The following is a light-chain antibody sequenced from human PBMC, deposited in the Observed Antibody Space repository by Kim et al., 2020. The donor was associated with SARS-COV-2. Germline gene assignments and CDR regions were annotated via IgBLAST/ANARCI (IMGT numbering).Light chain of an antibody. J-gene: IGKJ4*01. V-gene: IGKV1-39*01. Sequence: ASVGDRVTITCRASQNINYYIDWYQQKPGKAPNLLIHTASNVESGVPSRFSGSGSGTDFTLTISSLQPEDFATYFCQQSDSNTVTFGGGTKVDIK. CDR2: TAS. CDR3: QQSDSNTVT. CDR1: QNINYY.